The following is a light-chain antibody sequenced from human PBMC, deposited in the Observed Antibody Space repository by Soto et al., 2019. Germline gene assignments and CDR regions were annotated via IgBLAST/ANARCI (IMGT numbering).Light chain of an antibody. J-gene: IGKJ3*01. CDR3: QQYGSSPFT. CDR2: ASS. Sequence: EIVLTQSPGTLSFSPGERATLTCRASQSVYNNYLAWFQQKPGQAPRLLIYASSSRATGVPDRFSGFGSETDFTLTISRLEPEDFAVYYCQQYGSSPFTFGPGTKVDLK. CDR1: QSVYNNY. V-gene: IGKV3-20*01.